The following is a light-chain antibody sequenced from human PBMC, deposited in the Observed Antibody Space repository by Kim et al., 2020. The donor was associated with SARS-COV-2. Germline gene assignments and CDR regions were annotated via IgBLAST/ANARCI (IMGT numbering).Light chain of an antibody. J-gene: IGKJ3*01. Sequence: SVGDRVTITCRASQGISSYLAWYQQKPGKAPKLLIYAASTLQSGVPSRFSGSGSGTEFTLTISSLQPEDFATYYCQQLNSYPPVTFGPGTKVDIK. CDR1: QGISSY. V-gene: IGKV1-9*01. CDR3: QQLNSYPPVT. CDR2: AAS.